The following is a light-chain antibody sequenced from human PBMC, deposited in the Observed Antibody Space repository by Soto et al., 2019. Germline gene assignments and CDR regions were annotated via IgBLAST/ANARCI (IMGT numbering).Light chain of an antibody. CDR2: DAS. V-gene: IGKV3-15*01. CDR3: QQYNKWPPSIT. Sequence: EIVMTQSPATLSVSPGERATLSCRASQSVSSNLAWYQQKPAQAPRLLIYDASTRATGIPARFSGSGSGTEFTLTISSLQSEDFAVYYCQQYNKWPPSITFGQGKRLEIK. CDR1: QSVSSN. J-gene: IGKJ5*01.